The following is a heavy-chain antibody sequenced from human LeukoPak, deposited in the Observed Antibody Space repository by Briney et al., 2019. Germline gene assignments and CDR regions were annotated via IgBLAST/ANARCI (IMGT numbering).Heavy chain of an antibody. V-gene: IGHV4-34*01. CDR3: ARENSLPDYGMDA. Sequence: SETLSLTCAVYGGSFSGYYWSWIRQPPGKGLEWIGEINHSGSTNYNPSLKSRVTISLDTSKNQFSLKLSSVTAADTAVYYCARENSLPDYGMDAWGQGTTVTVSS. CDR2: INHSGST. J-gene: IGHJ6*02. CDR1: GGSFSGYY. D-gene: IGHD5/OR15-5a*01.